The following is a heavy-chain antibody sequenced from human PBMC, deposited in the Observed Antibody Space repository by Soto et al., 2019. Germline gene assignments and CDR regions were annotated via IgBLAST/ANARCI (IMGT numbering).Heavy chain of an antibody. CDR2: INWNGGST. D-gene: IGHD6-13*01. CDR3: ARVVAAAGTEGIFDY. V-gene: IGHV3-20*04. J-gene: IGHJ4*02. CDR1: GFTFDDYG. Sequence: GGSLRLSCAASGFTFDDYGMSWVRQAPGKGLEWVSGINWNGGSTGYADSVKGRFTISRDNAKNSLYLQMNSLRAEDTALYYCARVVAAAGTEGIFDYWGQGTLVTVSS.